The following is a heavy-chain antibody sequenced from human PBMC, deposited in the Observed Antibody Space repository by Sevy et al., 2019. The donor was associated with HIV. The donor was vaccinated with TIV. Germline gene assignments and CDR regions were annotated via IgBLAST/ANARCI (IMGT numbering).Heavy chain of an antibody. V-gene: IGHV3-30-3*01. CDR2: ISYDGSNK. D-gene: IGHD2-2*01. J-gene: IGHJ4*02. CDR3: ARDHGFVVVPAAMPDLRGY. Sequence: GGSLRLSCAASGFTFSSYAMHWVRQAPGKGLEWVAVISYDGSNKYYADSVKGRFTISRDNSKNTLYLQMNSLRAGDTAVYYCARDHGFVVVPAAMPDLRGYWGQGTLVTVSS. CDR1: GFTFSSYA.